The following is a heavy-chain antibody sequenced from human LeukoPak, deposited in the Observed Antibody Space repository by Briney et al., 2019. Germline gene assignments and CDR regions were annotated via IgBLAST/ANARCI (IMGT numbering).Heavy chain of an antibody. CDR3: ARDGYCSGGSCSKGPLNPFDY. V-gene: IGHV3-48*03. CDR2: ISSSGSTI. J-gene: IGHJ4*02. D-gene: IGHD2-15*01. Sequence: GSLRLSCAASGFTFSSYEMNWVRQAPGKGLEWVSYISSSGSTIYYADSVKGRFTISRDNAKNSLYLQMNSLRAEDTAVYYCARDGYCSGGSCSKGPLNPFDYWGQGTLVTVSS. CDR1: GFTFSSYE.